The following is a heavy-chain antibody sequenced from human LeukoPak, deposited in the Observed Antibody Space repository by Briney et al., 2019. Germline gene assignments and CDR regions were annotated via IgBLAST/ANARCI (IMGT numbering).Heavy chain of an antibody. CDR3: ARDGELGAALGGASYFWFDP. Sequence: GATVKVSCKASGYTFTSYGINWVRQAPGQGLEWMGWISGKDGHTRYAQKFQGRGTMTIDTSASTAYMELRSLTSDVTAVYYCARDGELGAALGGASYFWFDPWGQGTLVTVSS. V-gene: IGHV1-18*04. D-gene: IGHD6-25*01. CDR1: GYTFTSYG. J-gene: IGHJ5*02. CDR2: ISGKDGHT.